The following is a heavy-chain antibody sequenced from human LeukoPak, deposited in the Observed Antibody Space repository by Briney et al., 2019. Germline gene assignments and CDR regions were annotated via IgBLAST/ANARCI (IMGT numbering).Heavy chain of an antibody. CDR1: GFTFSSYA. CDR2: ISGSGGST. D-gene: IGHD6-13*01. J-gene: IGHJ4*02. CDR3: AKDLAAGGSSWYQGFDY. Sequence: GGSLRLSCAASGFTFSSYAMSWVRQAPGKGLEWVSAISGSGGSTYYADSVKGRFTISRDNSKNTLCLQMNSLRAEDTAVYYCAKDLAAGGSSWYQGFDYWGQGTLVTVSS. V-gene: IGHV3-23*01.